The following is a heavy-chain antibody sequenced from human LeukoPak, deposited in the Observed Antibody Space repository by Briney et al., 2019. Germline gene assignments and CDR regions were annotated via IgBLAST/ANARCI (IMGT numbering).Heavy chain of an antibody. D-gene: IGHD1-14*01. CDR2: IDPSGTYT. Sequence: GGSLRLSCAASGFTFRNYAMSWVRQAPGKGLEWVSGIDPSGTYTYYADSVKGRFTISRDNSKNTLYLQLNSPRAEDTAAYYCAKGPERSDRGYSDYWGQGTLVTVSS. V-gene: IGHV3-23*01. CDR3: AKGPERSDRGYSDY. CDR1: GFTFRNYA. J-gene: IGHJ4*02.